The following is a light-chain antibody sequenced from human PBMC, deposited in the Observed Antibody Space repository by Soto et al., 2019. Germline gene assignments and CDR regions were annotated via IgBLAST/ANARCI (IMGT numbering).Light chain of an antibody. Sequence: DIQLTQSPSSLSASVGDRVTITFRASQSISSYLNWYQQKPGKVPKLLIYAASSLQSGVPSRFSGSGSGTDFTLTISSLQPDDFASYYCQQYNSYPRTFGHGTKVDIK. CDR3: QQYNSYPRT. CDR2: AAS. J-gene: IGKJ1*01. V-gene: IGKV1-39*01. CDR1: QSISSY.